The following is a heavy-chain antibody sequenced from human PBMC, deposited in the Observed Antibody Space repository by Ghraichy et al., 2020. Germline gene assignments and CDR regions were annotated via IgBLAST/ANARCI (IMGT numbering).Heavy chain of an antibody. V-gene: IGHV3-23*01. D-gene: IGHD3-3*01. J-gene: IGHJ4*02. CDR2: ASATGGAT. CDR1: GFTFGSYA. CDR3: AKWLKGGYYVVDY. Sequence: GALRLSCAASGFTFGSYAMTWVRQAPGKGLEWVSAASATGGATYYADSVKGRFTISRDNSKNTLYLQMNSLRAEDTALYYCAKWLKGGYYVVDYWGPGTLVTVSS.